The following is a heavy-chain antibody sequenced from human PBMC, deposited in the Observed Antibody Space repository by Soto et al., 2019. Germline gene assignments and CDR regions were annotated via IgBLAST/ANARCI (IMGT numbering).Heavy chain of an antibody. J-gene: IGHJ4*02. Sequence: PGGSLRLSCAASGFTFSTYAMTWVRQAPGKGLEWVSYVNGRGDYTKYADSVKGRFSISRDNSKNTLYLQMYNPGADDTAVYFCAKALAGPPFEYFVFFDRGQRTPVTVSS. D-gene: IGHD2-2*01. CDR1: GFTFSTYA. CDR3: AKALAGPPFEYFVFFD. V-gene: IGHV3-23*01. CDR2: VNGRGDYT.